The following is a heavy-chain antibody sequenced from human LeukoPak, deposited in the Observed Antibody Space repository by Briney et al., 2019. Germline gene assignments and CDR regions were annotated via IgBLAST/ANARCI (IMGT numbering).Heavy chain of an antibody. V-gene: IGHV1-8*01. Sequence: GASVKVSCKASGYTFTSYDINWVRQGTGQGLEWVGWMNPNSCNTGYAQKFQGRVTMTRNTSISTAYMELSSLRSEDTAVYYCARRYRPGYSSSWYRLGFFDYWGQGTLVTVSS. CDR2: MNPNSCNT. CDR1: GYTFTSYD. D-gene: IGHD6-13*01. CDR3: ARRYRPGYSSSWYRLGFFDY. J-gene: IGHJ4*02.